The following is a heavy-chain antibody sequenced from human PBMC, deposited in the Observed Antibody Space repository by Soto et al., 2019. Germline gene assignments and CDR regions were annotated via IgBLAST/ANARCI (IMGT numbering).Heavy chain of an antibody. Sequence: SGGSLRLSCAASGFTFSSYEMNWVRQAPGKGLEWVSYISSSGSTIYYADSVKGRFTIARDNAKNSLYLQMNSLRAEDTAVYYCARDLYGMDVWGQGTTVTVSS. V-gene: IGHV3-48*03. CDR1: GFTFSSYE. J-gene: IGHJ6*02. CDR2: ISSSGSTI. CDR3: ARDLYGMDV.